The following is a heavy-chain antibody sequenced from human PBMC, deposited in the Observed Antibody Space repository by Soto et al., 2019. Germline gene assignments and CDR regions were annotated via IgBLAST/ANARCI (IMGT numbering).Heavy chain of an antibody. CDR1: GGTFSSYA. Sequence: GASVKVSCKASGGTFSSYAISWVRQAPGQGLEWMGGIIPIFGTANYAQKFQGRVTITADESTSTAYMELSSLRSEDTAVYYCARGPYYDSSGDYYYGMDVWGQGTTVTVSS. CDR2: IIPIFGTA. V-gene: IGHV1-69*13. CDR3: ARGPYYDSSGDYYYGMDV. J-gene: IGHJ6*02. D-gene: IGHD3-22*01.